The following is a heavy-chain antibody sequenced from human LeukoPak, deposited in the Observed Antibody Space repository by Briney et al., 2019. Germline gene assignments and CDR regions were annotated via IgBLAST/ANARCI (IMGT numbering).Heavy chain of an antibody. Sequence: GGSLRLSCAASGFTVSSNYMSWVRQAPGKGLEWVSVIYSGGSTYYADSVKGRFTISRDNSKNTLYLQMNSLRAEDTAVYYCARIVVNSIAVAHRFDPWGQGTLVTVSS. CDR2: IYSGGST. J-gene: IGHJ5*02. D-gene: IGHD6-19*01. CDR3: ARIVVNSIAVAHRFDP. V-gene: IGHV3-53*01. CDR1: GFTVSSNY.